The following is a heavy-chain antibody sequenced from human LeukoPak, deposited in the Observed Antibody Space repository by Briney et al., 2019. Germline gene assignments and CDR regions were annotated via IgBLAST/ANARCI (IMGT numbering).Heavy chain of an antibody. CDR2: IKQDGSEK. CDR3: ATGLYSSGWYPVDY. J-gene: IGHJ4*02. Sequence: PGGSLRLSCAVSGFTFSRYWMNWVRQAPGKGLEWVADIKQDGSEKYYVDSVKGRFTISRDNAKYSLYLQMNSLRADDTAVYYCATGLYSSGWYPVDYWGQGTLVTVSS. CDR1: GFTFSRYW. V-gene: IGHV3-7*01. D-gene: IGHD6-19*01.